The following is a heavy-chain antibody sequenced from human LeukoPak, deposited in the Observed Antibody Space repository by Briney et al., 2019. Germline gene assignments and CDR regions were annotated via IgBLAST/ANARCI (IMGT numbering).Heavy chain of an antibody. J-gene: IGHJ5*02. V-gene: IGHV4-61*02. Sequence: SETLSLTCSVSGDSISSGSYYWNWIRQPAGKGLEWIGRIYTSGSTNYNPSLKSRVTMSLDTSKNQFSLKLSSVTAADTAVYYCARAVRDRGVILPWFDPWGQGTLVTVSS. CDR2: IYTSGST. D-gene: IGHD3-10*01. CDR3: ARAVRDRGVILPWFDP. CDR1: GDSISSGSYY.